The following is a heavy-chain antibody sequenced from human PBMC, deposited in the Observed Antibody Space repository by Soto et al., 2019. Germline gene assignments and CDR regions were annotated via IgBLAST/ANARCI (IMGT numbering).Heavy chain of an antibody. Sequence: SETLSLTCTVSGGSVSSESHYWSWIRQTPGKGLEWIGYIYYTGSTNYNPSLKGRVTISVDTSKNQFSLKLSSVTAADTAVYYCARNIVVVPAAPGYFFDPWGQGTLVTVSS. CDR3: ARNIVVVPAAPGYFFDP. D-gene: IGHD2-2*01. J-gene: IGHJ5*02. CDR1: GGSVSSESHY. V-gene: IGHV4-61*01. CDR2: IYYTGST.